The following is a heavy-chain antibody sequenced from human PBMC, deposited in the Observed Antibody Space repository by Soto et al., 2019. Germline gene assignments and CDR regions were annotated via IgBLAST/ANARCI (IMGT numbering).Heavy chain of an antibody. V-gene: IGHV3-30-3*01. J-gene: IGHJ4*02. CDR3: ATTDSSSWSEYFDY. Sequence: HPGGSLRLSCAASGFTFSSYAMHWVRQAPGKGLEWVAVISYDGSNKYYADSVKGRFTISRDNSKNTLYLQMNSLRAEDTAVYYCATTDSSSWSEYFDYWGQGTLVTVSS. CDR1: GFTFSSYA. D-gene: IGHD6-13*01. CDR2: ISYDGSNK.